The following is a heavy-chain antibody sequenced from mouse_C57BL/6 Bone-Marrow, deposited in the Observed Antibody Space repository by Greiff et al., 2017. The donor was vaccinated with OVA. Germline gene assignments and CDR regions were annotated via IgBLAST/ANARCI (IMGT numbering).Heavy chain of an antibody. V-gene: IGHV14-4*01. CDR3: TTITTVVAPTLNWYFDV. CDR2: IDPENGDT. D-gene: IGHD1-1*01. J-gene: IGHJ1*03. Sequence: EVQLQQSGAELVRPGASVKLSCTASGFNIKDDYMHWVKQRPEQGLEWIGWIDPENGDTEYASKFQGKATITADTSSNTAYLQLSSLTSEDTAVYYCTTITTVVAPTLNWYFDVWGTGTTVTVSS. CDR1: GFNIKDDY.